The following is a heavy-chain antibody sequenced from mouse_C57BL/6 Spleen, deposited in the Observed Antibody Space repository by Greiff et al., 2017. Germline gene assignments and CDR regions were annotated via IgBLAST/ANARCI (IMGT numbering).Heavy chain of an antibody. Sequence: VQLQQSGPKLVKPGASVKMSCKASGYTFTDYNMHWVKQSHGKSLEWIGYINPNNGGTSYNQKFKGKATLTVNKSSSTAYMELRSLTSEDSAVYYCAIYYDYDEGFAYWGQGTLVTVSA. J-gene: IGHJ3*01. V-gene: IGHV1-22*01. D-gene: IGHD2-4*01. CDR1: GYTFTDYN. CDR3: AIYYDYDEGFAY. CDR2: INPNNGGT.